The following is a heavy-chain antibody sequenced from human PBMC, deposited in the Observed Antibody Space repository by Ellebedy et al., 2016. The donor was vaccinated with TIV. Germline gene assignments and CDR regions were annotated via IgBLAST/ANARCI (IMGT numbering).Heavy chain of an antibody. CDR1: GGSISSYY. V-gene: IGHV4-4*07. CDR2: FYTSGST. Sequence: GSLRLXXTVSGGSISSYYWSWIRQPAGKGLEWIGRFYTSGSTNYNPSLKSRVTMSVDTSKNQFSLKLSSVTAADTAVYYCAKEGGGNYNSWGQGTLVTVSS. CDR3: AKEGGGNYNS. D-gene: IGHD1-26*01. J-gene: IGHJ4*02.